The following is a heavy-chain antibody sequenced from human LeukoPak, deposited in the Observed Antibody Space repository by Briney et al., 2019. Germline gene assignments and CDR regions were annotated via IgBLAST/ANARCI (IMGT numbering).Heavy chain of an antibody. CDR3: ARGLSDYGSGTPGY. CDR1: GFTFSDYY. Sequence: GGSLRLSCAASGFTFSDYYMSWIRQAPGEGLWRVSYISSSGSTIYYSDSWKGRFTISRDNVKNSLYLQMNSLRAEDTAVYYCARGLSDYGSGTPGYWGQGTLVTVS. CDR2: ISSSGSTI. V-gene: IGHV3-11*01. J-gene: IGHJ4*02. D-gene: IGHD3-10*01.